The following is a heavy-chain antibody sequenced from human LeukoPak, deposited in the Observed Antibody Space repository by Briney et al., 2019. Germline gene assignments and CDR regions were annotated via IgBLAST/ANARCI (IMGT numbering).Heavy chain of an antibody. Sequence: SETLSLTCAVYGGSFSGYYWSWIRQPPGKGLEWIGEINHSGSTNYNPSLKSRVAISVDRSKNQFSLKLSSVTAADTAVYYCAISYDFWSGYYDDYWGQGTLVTVSS. CDR1: GGSFSGYY. CDR3: AISYDFWSGYYDDY. D-gene: IGHD3-3*01. V-gene: IGHV4-34*01. CDR2: INHSGST. J-gene: IGHJ4*02.